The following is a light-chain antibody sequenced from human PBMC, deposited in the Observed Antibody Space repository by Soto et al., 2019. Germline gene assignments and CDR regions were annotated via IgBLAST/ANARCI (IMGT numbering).Light chain of an antibody. CDR3: QQYGSSPPVT. CDR1: QSVSSSY. J-gene: IGKJ4*01. CDR2: GAS. Sequence: EIVLTQSPGTLSLSPGERATLSCRASQSVSSSYLAWYQQKPGQAPRLLIYGASSRATGIPDRFSGSGSGTDFTLTISRLEPXDXXXXXCQQYGSSPPVTFGGGTKVXIK. V-gene: IGKV3-20*01.